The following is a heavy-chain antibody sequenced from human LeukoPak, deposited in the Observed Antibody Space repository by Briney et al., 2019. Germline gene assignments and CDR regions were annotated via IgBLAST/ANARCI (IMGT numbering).Heavy chain of an antibody. J-gene: IGHJ4*02. CDR1: GGSISSSY. V-gene: IGHV4-59*01. CDR3: ATLRDCSGGSCYWYYFDY. Sequence: PSETLSLTCTVSGGSISSSYWSWIRQPPGKGLEWIGYIYYSGSTNYNPSLKSRVTISVDTSKNQFSLKVSSVTAADTAVYYCATLRDCSGGSCYWYYFDYWGQGTLVTVSS. D-gene: IGHD2-15*01. CDR2: IYYSGST.